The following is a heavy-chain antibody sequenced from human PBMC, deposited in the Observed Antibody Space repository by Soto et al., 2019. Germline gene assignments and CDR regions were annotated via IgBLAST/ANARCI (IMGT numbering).Heavy chain of an antibody. D-gene: IGHD6-13*01. CDR1: GYTFTGYY. CDR2: INPNSGGT. CDR3: AREMIISWYHSYYYYGMDV. J-gene: IGHJ6*02. Sequence: QVQLVQSGAEVKKPGASVKVSCKASGYTFTGYYMHWVRQAPGQGLEWMGWINPNSGGTNYAQKFQGWVTMTRDTSISTAYMELSRLRSDDTAVYYCAREMIISWYHSYYYYGMDVWGQGTTVTVSS. V-gene: IGHV1-2*04.